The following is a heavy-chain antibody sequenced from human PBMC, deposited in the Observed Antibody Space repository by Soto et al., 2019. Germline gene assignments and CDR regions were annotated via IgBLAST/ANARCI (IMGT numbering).Heavy chain of an antibody. J-gene: IGHJ4*02. V-gene: IGHV3-23*01. Sequence: EVQLLESGGGLVQPGESLRLSCAASGLTLSSYAMTWVRQAPGKGLVYVSSITASGDKTYYADTAKGRFTISRDNSKNTVYQQMSRLRAGDSAVYCCARDGRGADCYWGQGTLVTVSS. D-gene: IGHD3-10*01. CDR1: GLTLSSYA. CDR2: ITASGDKT. CDR3: ARDGRGADCY.